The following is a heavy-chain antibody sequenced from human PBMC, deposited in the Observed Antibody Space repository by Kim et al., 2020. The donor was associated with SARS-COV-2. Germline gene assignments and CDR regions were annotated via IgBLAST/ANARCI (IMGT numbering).Heavy chain of an antibody. D-gene: IGHD2-15*01. CDR2: MYSSGSS. V-gene: IGHV4-61*02. Sequence: SETLSFTCTVSGGSISSGSYYWTWIRQPAGKGLEWIGRMYSSGSSNYNPSLKSRVTISVDTSKNQFSLKLSSVTAADTAVYYCARTGGWYYYGMDVWGQGTTVTVSS. CDR1: GGSISSGSYY. J-gene: IGHJ6*02. CDR3: ARTGGWYYYGMDV.